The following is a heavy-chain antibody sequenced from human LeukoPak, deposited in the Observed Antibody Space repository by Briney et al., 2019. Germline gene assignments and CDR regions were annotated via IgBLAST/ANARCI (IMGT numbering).Heavy chain of an antibody. CDR1: GYTFTSYG. D-gene: IGHD3-22*01. J-gene: IGHJ6*03. CDR3: ARMKAPRVDSSEKLYYYYYYMDV. Sequence: ASVKVSCKASGYTFTSYGISWVRQAPGQGLEWMGWISAYNGNTNYAQKLQGRVTMTTDTSTSTAYMELRSLRSDDTAVYYCARMKAPRVDSSEKLYYYYYYMDVWGKGTTVTVSS. V-gene: IGHV1-18*01. CDR2: ISAYNGNT.